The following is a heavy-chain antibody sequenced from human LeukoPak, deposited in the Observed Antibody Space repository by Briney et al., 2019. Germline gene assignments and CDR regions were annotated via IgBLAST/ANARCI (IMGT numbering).Heavy chain of an antibody. CDR2: ISSSGSTI. V-gene: IGHV3-11*01. Sequence: PGGSLRLSCAASGFTFSDYSMNWIRQAPGKGLEWVSYISSSGSTIYYADSVKGRFTISRDNAKNSLYLQMNSMRAEDTAVYYSAREAVGAHRFDYWGQGTLVTVSS. CDR3: AREAVGAHRFDY. D-gene: IGHD1-26*01. CDR1: GFTFSDYS. J-gene: IGHJ4*02.